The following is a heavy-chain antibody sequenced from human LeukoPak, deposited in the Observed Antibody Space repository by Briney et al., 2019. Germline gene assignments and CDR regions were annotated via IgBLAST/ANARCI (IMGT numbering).Heavy chain of an antibody. J-gene: IGHJ3*02. V-gene: IGHV3-53*01. CDR1: GFTFSSYG. D-gene: IGHD5/OR15-5a*01. Sequence: PGGSLRLSCAASGFTFSSYGMHWVRQAPGKGLEWVSVIYSGGSTYYADSVKGRFTISRDNSKNTLYLQMNSLRAEDTAVYYCARAIYAAQDAFDIWGQGTMVTVSS. CDR2: IYSGGST. CDR3: ARAIYAAQDAFDI.